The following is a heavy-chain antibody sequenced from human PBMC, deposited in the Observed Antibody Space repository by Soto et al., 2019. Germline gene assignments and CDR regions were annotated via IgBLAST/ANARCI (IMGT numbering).Heavy chain of an antibody. CDR2: IKSKTDGGTT. Sequence: GGSLRLSCAASGFTFSSYAMSWVRQAPGKGLEWVGRIKSKTDGGTTDYAAPVKGRFTISRDDSKNTLYLQMNSLKTEDTAVYYCAKINGGYDFDYWGQGTLVTVSS. D-gene: IGHD5-12*01. J-gene: IGHJ4*02. CDR3: AKINGGYDFDY. CDR1: GFTFSSYA. V-gene: IGHV3-15*01.